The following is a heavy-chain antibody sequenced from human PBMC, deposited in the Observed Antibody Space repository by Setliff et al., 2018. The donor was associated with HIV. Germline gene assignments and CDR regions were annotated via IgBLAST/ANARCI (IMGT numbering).Heavy chain of an antibody. CDR3: VRPSLGIGGGSIFHN. Sequence: NPSETLSLTCTVSGGSISSSGYYWGWIRQPPGKGLEWIGSIHFSGSTWYTQSLKSRVTIWVDTSKNQFSLKVNSVTAADTAVYYCVRPSLGIGGGSIFHNWGQGTQVTVSS. CDR1: GGSISSSGYY. J-gene: IGHJ4*02. D-gene: IGHD3-3*01. CDR2: IHFSGST. V-gene: IGHV4-39*01.